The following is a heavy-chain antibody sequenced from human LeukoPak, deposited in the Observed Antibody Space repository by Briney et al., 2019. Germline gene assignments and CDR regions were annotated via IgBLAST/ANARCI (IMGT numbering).Heavy chain of an antibody. V-gene: IGHV4-39*01. Sequence: SETLSLTCTVSGGSISSSSYYWGWIRQPPGKGLEWIGSIYYSGSTYYNPSLKSRVTISVDTSKNQFSLKLSSVTAADTAVYYCESYDSSGYYPRFDYWGQGTLVTVSS. CDR1: GGSISSSSYY. CDR2: IYYSGST. CDR3: ESYDSSGYYPRFDY. D-gene: IGHD3-22*01. J-gene: IGHJ4*02.